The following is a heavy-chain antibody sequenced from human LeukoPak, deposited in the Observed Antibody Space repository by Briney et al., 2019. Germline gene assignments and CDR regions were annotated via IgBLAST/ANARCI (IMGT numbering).Heavy chain of an antibody. CDR2: ITGNSHTI. J-gene: IGHJ4*02. Sequence: PGGSLRLSCAASGFTFNTYSMNWVRQAPGQGLEWVSYITGNSHTIYYADSEKGRFTISRDNAKISLHLQLNSLRAEDTAVYYCARDMGIVTGYYVDYWGQGTLVTVSS. CDR3: ARDMGIVTGYYVDY. V-gene: IGHV3-48*01. D-gene: IGHD3-9*01. CDR1: GFTFNTYS.